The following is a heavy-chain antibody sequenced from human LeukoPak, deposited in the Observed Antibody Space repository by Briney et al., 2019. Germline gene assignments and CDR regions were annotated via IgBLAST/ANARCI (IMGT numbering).Heavy chain of an antibody. V-gene: IGHV4-59*08. CDR2: IYYSGST. D-gene: IGHD2-21*02. Sequence: SGTLSLTCTVSGGSISSYYWSWLRQPPGKGLEWLGHIYYSGSTNYNPSLKSRVTISVDTSKNQSSLKLSYVTAADTAVYYCATRVVTAITDYLDYWGQGTLVTVSS. CDR1: GGSISSYY. J-gene: IGHJ4*02. CDR3: ATRVVTAITDYLDY.